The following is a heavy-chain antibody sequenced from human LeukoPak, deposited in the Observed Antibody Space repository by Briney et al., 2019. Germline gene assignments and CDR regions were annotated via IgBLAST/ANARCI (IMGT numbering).Heavy chain of an antibody. D-gene: IGHD2-15*01. Sequence: SETLSLTCTVSGGSISSGDYYWSWIRQPPGKGLEWIGYIYYSGSTYYNPSLKSRVTISVDTSKNQFSLKLSSVTAADTAVYYGGRDENCSGGSCYSYGMDVWGQGTTVTVSS. J-gene: IGHJ6*02. CDR3: GRDENCSGGSCYSYGMDV. CDR2: IYYSGST. V-gene: IGHV4-30-4*01. CDR1: GGSISSGDYY.